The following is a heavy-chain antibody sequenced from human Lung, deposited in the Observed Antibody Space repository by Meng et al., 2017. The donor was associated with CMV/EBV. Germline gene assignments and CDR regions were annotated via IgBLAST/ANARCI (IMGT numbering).Heavy chain of an antibody. V-gene: IGHV1-18*01. Sequence: VYTFSTYGVSWVRQAPGQGPEWMGWISGYSGNTIYAQRLRDRVTMTTDTSTSTAYLELRSLRSDDTALYYCARDRPYSYDTSYFFDFWGQGTLVTVSS. CDR1: VYTFSTYG. D-gene: IGHD3-22*01. CDR3: ARDRPYSYDTSYFFDF. CDR2: ISGYSGNT. J-gene: IGHJ4*02.